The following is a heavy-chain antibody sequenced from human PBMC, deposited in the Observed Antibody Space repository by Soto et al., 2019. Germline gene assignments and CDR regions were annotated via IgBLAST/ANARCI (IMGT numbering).Heavy chain of an antibody. Sequence: QITLKESGPTLVKPTQTLTLTCTFSGFSPNPSGVGVGWIRQPPGKALEWLALIYWDDDERYSPSLKSRLTISKDTSKNQVVLTMTDMDPGDTATYYCAHKIGLKNWFDPWGQGTLVTVSS. D-gene: IGHD2-21*01. CDR2: IYWDDDE. J-gene: IGHJ5*02. CDR1: GFSPNPSGVG. V-gene: IGHV2-5*02. CDR3: AHKIGLKNWFDP.